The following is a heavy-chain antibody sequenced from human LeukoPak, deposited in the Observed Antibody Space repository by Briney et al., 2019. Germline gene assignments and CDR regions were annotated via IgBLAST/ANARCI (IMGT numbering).Heavy chain of an antibody. D-gene: IGHD4-17*01. Sequence: GGSLRLSCAASGFTFSSYAMTWVRQAPGKGLEWVSAVSGSGGHTFYLDSAKGRVTISRDNSKKTLYLQMNSLRVDDTAVYYCAKGGASVADAPHGDVVTTTLDGFDIWGQGTMVTVSS. V-gene: IGHV3-23*01. J-gene: IGHJ3*02. CDR2: VSGSGGHT. CDR3: AKGGASVADAPHGDVVTTTLDGFDI. CDR1: GFTFSSYA.